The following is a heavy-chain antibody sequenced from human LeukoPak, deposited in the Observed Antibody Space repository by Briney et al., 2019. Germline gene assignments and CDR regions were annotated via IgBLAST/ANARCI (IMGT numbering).Heavy chain of an antibody. CDR1: GFTFSSYA. V-gene: IGHV3-23*01. CDR3: AKDPVPYGSGYLGY. D-gene: IGHD3-10*01. Sequence: GGSLRLSCAASGFTFSSYAMGWVRQAPGKGLEWVSAISGSGGSTYYADSVKGRFTISRDNSKNTLYLQMNSLRAEDTAVYYCAKDPVPYGSGYLGYWGQGTLVTVSS. CDR2: ISGSGGST. J-gene: IGHJ4*02.